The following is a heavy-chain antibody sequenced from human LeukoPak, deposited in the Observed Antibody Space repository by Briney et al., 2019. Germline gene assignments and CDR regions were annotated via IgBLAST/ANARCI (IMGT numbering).Heavy chain of an antibody. J-gene: IGHJ4*01. D-gene: IGHD4-17*01. CDR3: ARSTVPYYFDY. Sequence: SETLSLTCTVSGGSISSGGYYWSWIRQRPGKDLEWIAYIYYSGNTYYNPSLKSRVTISVDTSKNQFSLKLNSVTAADTAVYYCARSTVPYYFDYWGQGTLVTVSS. CDR1: GGSISSGGYY. CDR2: IYYSGNT. V-gene: IGHV4-31*03.